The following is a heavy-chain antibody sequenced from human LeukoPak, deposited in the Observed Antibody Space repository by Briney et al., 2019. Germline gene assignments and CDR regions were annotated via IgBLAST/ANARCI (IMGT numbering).Heavy chain of an antibody. V-gene: IGHV3-49*04. Sequence: GGSLRLSCTASGFTFGDYAMSWVRQAPGKGLEWVGFIRSKAYGGTTEYAASVKGRFTISRDDSKSIAYLQMNSLKTEDTAVYYCTRDKRSSWYGGWFDPWGQGTLVTVSS. CDR3: TRDKRSSWYGGWFDP. CDR1: GFTFGDYA. CDR2: IRSKAYGGTT. D-gene: IGHD6-13*01. J-gene: IGHJ5*02.